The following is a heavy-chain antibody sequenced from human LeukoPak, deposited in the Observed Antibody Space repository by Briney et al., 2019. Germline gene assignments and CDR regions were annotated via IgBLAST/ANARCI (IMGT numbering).Heavy chain of an antibody. J-gene: IGHJ4*02. CDR3: AREDILTGYSY. Sequence: SGPALVKPTQTLTLTCTFSGFSLSTSGMCVSWIRQPPGKALEWLARIDWDDDKYYSTSLKTRLTVSMDTSKNQVVLTMTNMDPVDTAMYYCAREDILTGYSYWGQGTLVTVSS. CDR2: IDWDDDK. D-gene: IGHD3-9*01. V-gene: IGHV2-70*11. CDR1: GFSLSTSGMC.